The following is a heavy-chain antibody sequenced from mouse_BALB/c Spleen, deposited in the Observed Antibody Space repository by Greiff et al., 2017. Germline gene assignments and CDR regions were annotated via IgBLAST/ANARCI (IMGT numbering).Heavy chain of an antibody. D-gene: IGHD3-3*01. Sequence: QVQLQQSGAELVRPGSSVKISCKASGYAFSSYWMNWVKQRPGQGLEWIGQIYPGDGDTNYNGKFKGKATLTADKSSSTAYMQLSSLTSEDSAVYFCAREGDSWFAYWGQGTLVTVSA. CDR3: AREGDSWFAY. J-gene: IGHJ3*01. CDR1: GYAFSSYW. CDR2: IYPGDGDT. V-gene: IGHV1-80*01.